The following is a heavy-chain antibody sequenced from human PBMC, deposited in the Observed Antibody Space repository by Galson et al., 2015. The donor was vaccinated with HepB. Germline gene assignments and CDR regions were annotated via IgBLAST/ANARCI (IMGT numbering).Heavy chain of an antibody. Sequence: SLRLSCAAYGFTFSDYYMSWIRQAPGKGLEWISCISDSTSYTNYADSVKGRFTISRDNAKNSLYLQMNSLRAEDTAVYYCARDRYGYGLFDYWGQGTLVTVSS. CDR1: GFTFSDYY. D-gene: IGHD5-18*01. J-gene: IGHJ4*02. CDR2: ISDSTSYT. V-gene: IGHV3-11*06. CDR3: ARDRYGYGLFDY.